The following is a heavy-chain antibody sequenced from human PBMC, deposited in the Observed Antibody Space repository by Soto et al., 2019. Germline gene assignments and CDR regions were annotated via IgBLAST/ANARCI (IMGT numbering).Heavy chain of an antibody. CDR3: ARTEIKMLVHALSRYTYYAMDV. Sequence: SVKVSCKASGGTFSRYCMIWVRQPPVQGGEWMGGIIPMLGTANYAQKFENRATIAADEPSSTAFMELNSLTSEDTAVYYCARTEIKMLVHALSRYTYYAMDVWGQGTTVTVSS. D-gene: IGHD1-1*01. V-gene: IGHV1-69*13. J-gene: IGHJ6*02. CDR1: GGTFSRYC. CDR2: IIPMLGTA.